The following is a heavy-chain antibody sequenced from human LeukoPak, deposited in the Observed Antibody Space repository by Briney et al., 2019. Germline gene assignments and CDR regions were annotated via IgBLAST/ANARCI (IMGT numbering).Heavy chain of an antibody. V-gene: IGHV4-34*01. D-gene: IGHD2-15*01. J-gene: IGHJ4*02. Sequence: SETLSLTCAVYGGSFSGYYWSWIRQPPGKGLEWIGEINHSGSTNYNPSLKSRVTISVDTSKKQFSLKRSSVTAADTAVYYCARAGRIYEFDYWGQGTLVTVSS. CDR2: INHSGST. CDR3: ARAGRIYEFDY. CDR1: GGSFSGYY.